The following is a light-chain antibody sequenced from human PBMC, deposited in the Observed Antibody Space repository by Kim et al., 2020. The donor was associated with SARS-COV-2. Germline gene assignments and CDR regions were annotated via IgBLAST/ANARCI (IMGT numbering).Light chain of an antibody. Sequence: SSELTQDPAVSVALGQTVRITCQGDSLRSYYASWYQQKPGQAPVLVIYGKNNRPSGIPDRFSGSRSGNTASLTIPWAQAEDEADYYCTSRASSGNHVVFG. CDR1: SLRSYY. V-gene: IGLV3-19*01. J-gene: IGLJ2*01. CDR2: GKN. CDR3: TSRASSGNHVV.